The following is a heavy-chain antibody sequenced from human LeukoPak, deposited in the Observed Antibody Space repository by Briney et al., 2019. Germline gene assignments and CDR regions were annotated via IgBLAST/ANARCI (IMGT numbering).Heavy chain of an antibody. D-gene: IGHD3-10*01. V-gene: IGHV3-30*02. J-gene: IGHJ4*02. CDR1: GFTFSSYG. CDR2: IRYDGSNK. Sequence: GGSLRLSCAASGFTFSSYGMYWVRQAPGKGLEWVAFIRYDGSNKYYADSVKGRFTISRDNSKNTLYLQMNSLRAEDTAVYYCAKAGRYPAPYFDYWGQGTLVTVSS. CDR3: AKAGRYPAPYFDY.